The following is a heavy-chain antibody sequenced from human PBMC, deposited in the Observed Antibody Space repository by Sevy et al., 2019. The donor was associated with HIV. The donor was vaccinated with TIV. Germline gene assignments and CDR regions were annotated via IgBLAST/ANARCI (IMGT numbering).Heavy chain of an antibody. J-gene: IGHJ6*02. CDR2: IKQDGSEK. CDR3: ARDTGGIGMDV. CDR1: GFTFSSHW. V-gene: IGHV3-7*01. Sequence: GSLRLSCAASGFTFSSHWMSWVRQAPGKGLEWVANIKQDGSEKYYVDSVKGRFTISRDNAKNSLSLQMNSLRAEDTTVYYCARDTGGIGMDVWGQGTTVTVSS. D-gene: IGHD6-13*01.